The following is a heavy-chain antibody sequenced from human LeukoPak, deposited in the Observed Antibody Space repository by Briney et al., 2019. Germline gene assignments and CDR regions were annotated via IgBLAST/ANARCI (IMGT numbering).Heavy chain of an antibody. CDR1: GYSISSGYY. CDR2: IYHSGST. D-gene: IGHD4-23*01. Sequence: SETLSLTCAVSGYSISSGYYWAWIRQPPGKGLEWIGSIYHSGSTYYNPSLKSRVAMSVDTSKNQCSLKLNSVTAADTAVYYCARGGGNGGGWVGHFYYMDVWGKGTTVTVSS. V-gene: IGHV4-38-2*01. CDR3: ARGGGNGGGWVGHFYYMDV. J-gene: IGHJ6*03.